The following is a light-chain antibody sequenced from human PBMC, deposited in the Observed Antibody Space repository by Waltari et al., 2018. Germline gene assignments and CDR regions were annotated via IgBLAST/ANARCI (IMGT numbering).Light chain of an antibody. J-gene: IGLJ2*01. V-gene: IGLV2-14*03. CDR1: TTHDGPPTY. Sequence: QSALTQPASASGSPGQSIPISCTGSTTHDGPPTYVSWYQQHPAKAPKLIIYDVSHRPSGISNRFSGSRSGDTASLTISGLQAEDEADYFCCSYANMVTLFVVFGGGTKLTVL. CDR3: CSYANMVTLFVV. CDR2: DVS.